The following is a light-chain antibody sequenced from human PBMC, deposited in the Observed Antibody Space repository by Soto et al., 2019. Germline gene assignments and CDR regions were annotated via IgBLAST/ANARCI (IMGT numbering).Light chain of an antibody. CDR2: AAS. V-gene: IGKV1-27*01. CDR1: QGIRNF. J-gene: IGKJ3*01. Sequence: DIQMTQSPTSLSASVGDRVTITCRASQGIRNFVAWYQQKPGKAPKLLIYAASTLQSGVPSRFSGSGSGTDFPLTINSRQPEDVATYSCQKYSSVPVFGPGTKVEI. CDR3: QKYSSVPV.